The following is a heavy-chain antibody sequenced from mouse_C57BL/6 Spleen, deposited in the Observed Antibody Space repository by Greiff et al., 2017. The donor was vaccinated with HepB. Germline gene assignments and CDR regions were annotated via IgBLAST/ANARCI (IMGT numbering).Heavy chain of an antibody. CDR1: GFTFSDYG. CDR3: AKTRAYYGSSYSYFDY. Sequence: DVMLVESGGGLVKPGGSLKLSCAASGFTFSDYGMHWVRQAPEKGLEWVAYISSGSSTIYYADTVKGRFTISRDNAKNTLFLQMTSLRSEDTAMYYCAKTRAYYGSSYSYFDYWGQGTTLTVSS. D-gene: IGHD1-1*01. J-gene: IGHJ2*01. V-gene: IGHV5-17*01. CDR2: ISSGSSTI.